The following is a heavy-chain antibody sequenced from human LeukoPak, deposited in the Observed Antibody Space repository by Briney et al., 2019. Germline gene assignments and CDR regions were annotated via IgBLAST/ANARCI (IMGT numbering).Heavy chain of an antibody. CDR1: GFTFSYFS. CDR2: ISGSGTTI. V-gene: IGHV3-48*04. D-gene: IGHD2-2*01. J-gene: IGHJ6*03. CDR3: ARVGREGSNYYYYMDV. Sequence: PGGSLRLSGAASGFTFSYFSMHWVRQAPGKGLEWVSYISGSGTTIYYSGSVKGRFTISRDNAKNSLYLQMNSLRAEDTGVYHCARVGREGSNYYYYMDVWGKGTTVTVSS.